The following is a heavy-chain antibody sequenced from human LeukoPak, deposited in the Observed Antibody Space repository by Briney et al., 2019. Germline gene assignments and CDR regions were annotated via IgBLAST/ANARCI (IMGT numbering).Heavy chain of an antibody. CDR2: ISSSSSTI. J-gene: IGHJ4*02. D-gene: IGHD3-22*01. CDR1: GFTFSSYS. Sequence: PGGSLRLSCAASGFTFSSYSMNWVRQAPGKGLEWVSYISSSSSTIYYADSVKGRFTISRDNAKNSLYLQMNSLRDEDTAVYYCATPLDYYDTSGYHQGGDWGQGTLVTVSS. CDR3: ATPLDYYDTSGYHQGGD. V-gene: IGHV3-48*02.